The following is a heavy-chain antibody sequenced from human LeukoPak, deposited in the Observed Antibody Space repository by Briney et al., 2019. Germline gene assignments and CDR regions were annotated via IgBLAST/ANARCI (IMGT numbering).Heavy chain of an antibody. Sequence: PGRSLRLSCAASGFTFRSYGKHWVRQVPGKGLEWVAIISYDGSVKYYADSVKGRFTISRDSFNDTLYLQMNSPRPDDSAVYYCARDRSGSYSRDYWGQGTLVTVSS. D-gene: IGHD1-26*01. V-gene: IGHV3-30*03. J-gene: IGHJ4*02. CDR1: GFTFRSYG. CDR2: ISYDGSVK. CDR3: ARDRSGSYSRDY.